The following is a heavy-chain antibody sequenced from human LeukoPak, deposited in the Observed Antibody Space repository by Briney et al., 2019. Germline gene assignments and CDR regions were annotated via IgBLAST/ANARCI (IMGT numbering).Heavy chain of an antibody. V-gene: IGHV4-4*07. J-gene: IGHJ6*02. D-gene: IGHD3-9*01. CDR1: GGSITNYY. Sequence: SETLSLTCTGSGGSITNYYWNWIRQPAGKGLEWIGRIFTSGSANYNPSLESRVTMSVDTSKNQFSLNLTSVTAADTAVYYCARGPYILTGYYRGPYGMDVWGQGTTVTVSS. CDR3: ARGPYILTGYYRGPYGMDV. CDR2: IFTSGSA.